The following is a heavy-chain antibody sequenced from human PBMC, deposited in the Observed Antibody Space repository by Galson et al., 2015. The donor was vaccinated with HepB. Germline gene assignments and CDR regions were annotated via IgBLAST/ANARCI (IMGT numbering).Heavy chain of an antibody. D-gene: IGHD2-2*02. CDR1: AFSFNNYA. Sequence: SLRLSCAASAFSFNNYAMHWVRQAPGKGLEWVAIISYDGSDTYYADSVKGRFTISRDNSKNTLYLQIDSLRREDTAVYYCAKDSGFCSSSSCYNFYYYMDVWGKGTAVTVSS. V-gene: IGHV3-30-3*02. CDR2: ISYDGSDT. CDR3: AKDSGFCSSSSCYNFYYYMDV. J-gene: IGHJ6*03.